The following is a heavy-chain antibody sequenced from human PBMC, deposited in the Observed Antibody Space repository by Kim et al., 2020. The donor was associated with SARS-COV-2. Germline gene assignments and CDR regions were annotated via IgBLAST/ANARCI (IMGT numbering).Heavy chain of an antibody. V-gene: IGHV3-30*18. Sequence: GGSLRLSCAASGFTFSSYGMHWVRQAPGKGLEWVAVISYDGSNKYYADSVKGRFTISRDNSKNTLYLQMNSLRAEDTAVYYCAKDEGGPTIFGVVPDYWGQGTLVTVSS. CDR3: AKDEGGPTIFGVVPDY. J-gene: IGHJ4*02. CDR1: GFTFSSYG. D-gene: IGHD3-3*01. CDR2: ISYDGSNK.